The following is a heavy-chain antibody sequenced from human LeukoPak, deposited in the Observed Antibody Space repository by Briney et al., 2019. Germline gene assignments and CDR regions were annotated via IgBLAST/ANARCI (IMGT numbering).Heavy chain of an antibody. CDR1: GFTFSRAW. J-gene: IGHJ4*02. D-gene: IGHD5-24*01. V-gene: IGHV3-7*01. CDR3: ARDADGYED. Sequence: PGGSLRLSCAASGFTFSRAWMSWVRQAPGKGPEWVADIKEDGSEDYYADSVKGRFAISKDNAKNSLYLQMNSLRAEDTALYYCARDADGYEDWGQGTLVIVSS. CDR2: IKEDGSED.